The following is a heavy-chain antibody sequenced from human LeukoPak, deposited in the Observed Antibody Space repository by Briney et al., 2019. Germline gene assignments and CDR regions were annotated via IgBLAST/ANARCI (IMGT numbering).Heavy chain of an antibody. CDR3: TRRRGYCSSTSCYFDY. D-gene: IGHD2-2*01. J-gene: IGHJ4*02. CDR2: INPNSGGT. V-gene: IGHV1-2*02. Sequence: ASVKVSCKASGYTFTGYYMHWVRQAPGQGLEWMGWINPNSGGTNYAQKFQGRVTMTRDTSISTAYMELSRLRSEDTAVYYCTRRRGYCSSTSCYFDYWGQGTLVTVSS. CDR1: GYTFTGYY.